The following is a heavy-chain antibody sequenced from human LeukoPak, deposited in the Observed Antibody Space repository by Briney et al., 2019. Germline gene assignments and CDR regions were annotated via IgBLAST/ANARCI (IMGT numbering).Heavy chain of an antibody. Sequence: PSETLSLTCTVSGGSISSGGYYWSWIRQHPGKGLEWIGYIYYSGSTNYNPSLKSRVTISVDTSKNQFSLKLSSVTAADTAVYYCARDGYYYGSGKYYGMDVWGQGTTVTVSS. D-gene: IGHD3-10*01. V-gene: IGHV4-61*08. CDR2: IYYSGST. CDR3: ARDGYYYGSGKYYGMDV. CDR1: GGSISSGGYY. J-gene: IGHJ6*02.